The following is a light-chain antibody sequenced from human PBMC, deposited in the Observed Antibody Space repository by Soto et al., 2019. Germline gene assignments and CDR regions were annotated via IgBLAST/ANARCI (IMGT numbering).Light chain of an antibody. Sequence: DIQMTQSPSTLSASVGDRITITCRASQSISNWLAWYQQEPGKAPKLLIYKASSLESGVPSRFSGGGSGTEFPLTFRPRQPDIFATHSCNPYKLSFAHGPKVDTK. CDR2: KAS. J-gene: IGKJ1*01. V-gene: IGKV1-5*03. CDR3: NPYKLS. CDR1: QSISNW.